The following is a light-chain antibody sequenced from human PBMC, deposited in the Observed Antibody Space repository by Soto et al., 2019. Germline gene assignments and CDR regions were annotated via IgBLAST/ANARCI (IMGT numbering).Light chain of an antibody. CDR3: QQRSIWPWT. CDR2: DAS. CDR1: QSVSNY. Sequence: EIVLTQSPATLSLSPGERATLSCWASQSVSNYFVWYQQKPGQAPRLLIYDASKRATGIPARFSSSGSGTDFTLTISSLEPEDFAVYYCQQRSIWPWTFGQGTKVDIK. J-gene: IGKJ1*01. V-gene: IGKV3-11*01.